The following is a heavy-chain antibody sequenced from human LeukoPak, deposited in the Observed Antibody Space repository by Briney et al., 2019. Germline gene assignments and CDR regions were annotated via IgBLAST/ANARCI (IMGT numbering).Heavy chain of an antibody. CDR3: TRDGPAYTSRWYDYYYGLDV. CDR1: GDSIGSYF. J-gene: IGHJ6*02. D-gene: IGHD2-2*01. Sequence: SETLSLTCTVSGDSIGSYFWSWIRQSPGKGLEWIGHIYHSGSTNYNPSLKSRVTISIDTSKNQFSLKLTSVTSADTAVYYCTRDGPAYTSRWYDYYYGLDVWGQGTTVTVSS. V-gene: IGHV4-59*01. CDR2: IYHSGST.